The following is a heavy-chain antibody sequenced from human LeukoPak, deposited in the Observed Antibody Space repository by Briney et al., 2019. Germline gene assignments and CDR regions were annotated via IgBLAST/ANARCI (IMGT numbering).Heavy chain of an antibody. V-gene: IGHV1-18*01. CDR1: GYTFTSYG. CDR3: ARDPEYRIAVAGKRGRYFDY. CDR2: ISAYNGNT. Sequence: ASVKVSCKASGYTFTSYGISWVRQAPGQGLEWMGWISAYNGNTNYAQKLQGRVTMTTDTSTSTAYMELRSPRSDDTAVYYCARDPEYRIAVAGKRGRYFDYWGQGTLVTVSS. J-gene: IGHJ4*02. D-gene: IGHD6-19*01.